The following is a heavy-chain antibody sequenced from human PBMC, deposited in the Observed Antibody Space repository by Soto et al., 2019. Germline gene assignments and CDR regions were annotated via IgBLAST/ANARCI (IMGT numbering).Heavy chain of an antibody. J-gene: IGHJ6*03. Sequence: SETLSLTCIVSGGSISSSDYYWGWIRQPPGQGLEWIASIHYGGNTYYNPSLRSRVTISIDTCKHQFSLKVTSVTAADTAVYFSARGSLVGPASPPYYSYYYMDVWGKGTMVTVSS. CDR1: GGSISSSDYY. CDR2: IHYGGNT. D-gene: IGHD2-2*01. CDR3: ARGSLVGPASPPYYSYYYMDV. V-gene: IGHV4-39*01.